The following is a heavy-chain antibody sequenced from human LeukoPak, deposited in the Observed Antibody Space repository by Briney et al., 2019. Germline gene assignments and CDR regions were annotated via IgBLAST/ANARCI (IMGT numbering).Heavy chain of an antibody. Sequence: PGGSLRLSCKGSGYSFTSYWIGWVRQMPGKGLEWMGIVFPADSDTRYSPSFQGQVTFSADKSISTAYLQWSSLKASDSAMYYCARHGGAFDYWGQGTLVTVSS. V-gene: IGHV5-51*01. CDR1: GYSFTSYW. D-gene: IGHD4-17*01. J-gene: IGHJ4*02. CDR3: ARHGGAFDY. CDR2: VFPADSDT.